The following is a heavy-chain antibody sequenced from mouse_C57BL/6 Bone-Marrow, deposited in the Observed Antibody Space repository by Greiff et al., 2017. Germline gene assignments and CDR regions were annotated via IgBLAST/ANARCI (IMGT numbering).Heavy chain of an antibody. J-gene: IGHJ3*01. V-gene: IGHV1-81*01. CDR3: ARSGNYGPFAY. CDR2: IYPRSGNT. Sequence: QVQLQQSGAELARPGASVKLSCKASGYTFTSYGISWVKQRTGQGLEWIGEIYPRSGNTYYNEKFKGKATLTADKSSSIAYMELRSLTSEDSAVYFCARSGNYGPFAYWGQGTLVTVSA. CDR1: GYTFTSYG. D-gene: IGHD1-1*01.